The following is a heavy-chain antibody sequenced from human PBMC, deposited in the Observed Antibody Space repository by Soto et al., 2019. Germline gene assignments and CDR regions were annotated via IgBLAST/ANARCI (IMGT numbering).Heavy chain of an antibody. V-gene: IGHV4-34*01. CDR3: ASTWYYDFWSGYYLDV. CDR2: INHSGST. D-gene: IGHD3-3*01. J-gene: IGHJ6*02. CDR1: GGSFSGYY. Sequence: KTSETLSLTCAVYGGSFSGYYWSWIRQPPGKGLEWIGEINHSGSTNYNPSLKSRVTISVDTSKNQFSLKLSSVTAADTAVYYCASTWYYDFWSGYYLDVWGQGTTVTVSS.